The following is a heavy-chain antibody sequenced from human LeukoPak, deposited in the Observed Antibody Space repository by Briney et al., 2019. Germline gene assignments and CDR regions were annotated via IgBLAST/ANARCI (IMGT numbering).Heavy chain of an antibody. D-gene: IGHD6-6*01. CDR3: ARGSIAAPYYYYFMDV. V-gene: IGHV3-7*01. J-gene: IGHJ6*03. CDR1: GFTFSTYW. Sequence: GGSLRLSCAASGFTFSTYWMTWVRQAPGKGLEWVANIKQDGSEKYYVDSVKGRFTISRDNAKNSLYLQMNSLRADDTAVYYCARGSIAAPYYYYFMDVWGKGTTVTVSS. CDR2: IKQDGSEK.